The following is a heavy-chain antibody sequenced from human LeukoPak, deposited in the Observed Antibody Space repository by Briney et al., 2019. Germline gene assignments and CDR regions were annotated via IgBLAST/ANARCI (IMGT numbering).Heavy chain of an antibody. CDR2: VYTSGST. V-gene: IGHV4-4*07. CDR3: ARDRRDGYFFWYFDL. CDR1: GGSISSYY. D-gene: IGHD5-24*01. Sequence: SETLSLTCTVSGGSISSYYWSWIRQPAGKGLEWIGRVYTSGSTNYNPSLKSRVTMSVDTSKNQFSLKLSSVTAADTAVYYCARDRRDGYFFWYFDLWGRGTLVTVSS. J-gene: IGHJ2*01.